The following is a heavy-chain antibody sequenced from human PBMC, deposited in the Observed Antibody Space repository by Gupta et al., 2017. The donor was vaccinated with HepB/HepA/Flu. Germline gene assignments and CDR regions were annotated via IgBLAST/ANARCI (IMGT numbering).Heavy chain of an antibody. CDR3: TSPALTYSSVSPPGY. V-gene: IGHV3-48*03. J-gene: IGHJ4*02. CDR2: SSSSGTTI. Sequence: EVQLVESGGGLVQPGGSLRLLCAASGFAFSSYDMTWVRQTPGKGLEGVSYSSSSGTTIYYADSVKGRFTISRDNAKNSLYLQMNSLRAEDTAVYYCTSPALTYSSVSPPGYWGQGTLVTVSS. CDR1: GFAFSSYD. D-gene: IGHD3-10*01.